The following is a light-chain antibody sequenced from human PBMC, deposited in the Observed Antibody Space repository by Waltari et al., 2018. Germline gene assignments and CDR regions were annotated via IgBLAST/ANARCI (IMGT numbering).Light chain of an antibody. V-gene: IGKV1-39*01. CDR2: ATS. J-gene: IGKJ4*01. Sequence: DIQMTQASSSLSASVGDRVNITCRASRSVSIYLNWNQQKPGKAPNLLIYATSALQTGVPSRFSGSGSGTDFTLTITNLQPEDFGIYYCQQTYDTPLTFGAGTKVQLK. CDR1: RSVSIY. CDR3: QQTYDTPLT.